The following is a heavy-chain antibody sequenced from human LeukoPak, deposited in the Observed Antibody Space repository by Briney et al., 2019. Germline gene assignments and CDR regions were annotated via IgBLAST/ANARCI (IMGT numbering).Heavy chain of an antibody. V-gene: IGHV3-30*03. CDR3: ARSVWFGEEGDGMDV. CDR1: GFTFSSYG. D-gene: IGHD3-10*01. J-gene: IGHJ6*02. CDR2: ISYDGSNK. Sequence: GGSLRLSCAASGFTFSSYGMHWVRQAPGKGLEWVAVISYDGSNKYYADSVKGRFTISRDNSKNTLYLQMNSLRAEDTAVYYCARSVWFGEEGDGMDVWGQGTTVTVSS.